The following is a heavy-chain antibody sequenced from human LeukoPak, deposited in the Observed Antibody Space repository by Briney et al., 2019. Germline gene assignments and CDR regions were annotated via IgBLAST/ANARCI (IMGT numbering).Heavy chain of an antibody. CDR1: GGTFSSYT. D-gene: IGHD4-17*01. J-gene: IGHJ3*02. V-gene: IGHV1-69*04. CDR3: ARDNDGDYAFDI. CDR2: IIPILGLA. Sequence: ASVKVSCKASGGTFSSYTISWVRQAPGQGLEWMGGIIPILGLANYAQKFPGRLTTTADKSTSTAYMELSSLRSEDTAVYYCARDNDGDYAFDIWGQGTMVTVSS.